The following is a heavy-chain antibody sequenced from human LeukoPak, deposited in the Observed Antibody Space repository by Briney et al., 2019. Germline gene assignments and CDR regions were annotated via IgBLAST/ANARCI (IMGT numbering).Heavy chain of an antibody. J-gene: IGHJ3*02. V-gene: IGHV4-4*07. CDR2: IYTSGST. D-gene: IGHD4-17*01. Sequence: SETLSLTCTVSGGSISSYYWSWIRQPAGKGLEWIGRIYTSGSTNYNPSLKSRVTMSVDTSKNQFSLKLSSVTAADTAVYYCARDLGDYERLAARGDAFDIWGQGTMVTVSS. CDR3: ARDLGDYERLAARGDAFDI. CDR1: GGSISSYY.